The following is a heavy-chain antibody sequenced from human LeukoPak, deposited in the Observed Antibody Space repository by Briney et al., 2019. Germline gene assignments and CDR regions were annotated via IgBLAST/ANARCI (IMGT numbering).Heavy chain of an antibody. CDR3: AKDYDILTGYYMGWNYFDY. D-gene: IGHD3-9*01. J-gene: IGHJ4*02. CDR2: ISGSGGST. Sequence: GGTLRLSCAASGFTFSSYGMSWVRQAPGKGLEWVSAISGSGGSTYYADSVKGRFTISRDNSKNTLYLQMNSLRAEDTVVYYCAKDYDILTGYYMGWNYFDYWGQGTLVTVSS. V-gene: IGHV3-23*01. CDR1: GFTFSSYG.